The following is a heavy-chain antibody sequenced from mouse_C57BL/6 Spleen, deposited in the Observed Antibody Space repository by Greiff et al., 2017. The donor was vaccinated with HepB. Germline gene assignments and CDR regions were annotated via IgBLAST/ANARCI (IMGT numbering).Heavy chain of an antibody. CDR1: GYTFTDYN. V-gene: IGHV1-18*01. Sequence: VQLQQSGPELVKPGASVKIPCKASGYTFTDYNMDWVKQSHGKSLEWIGDINPNNGGTIYNQKFKGKATLTVDKSSSTAYMELRSLTSEDTAVYYCARDGSYYSNYGRYFDVWGTGTTVTVSS. CDR3: ARDGSYYSNYGRYFDV. CDR2: INPNNGGT. J-gene: IGHJ1*03. D-gene: IGHD2-5*01.